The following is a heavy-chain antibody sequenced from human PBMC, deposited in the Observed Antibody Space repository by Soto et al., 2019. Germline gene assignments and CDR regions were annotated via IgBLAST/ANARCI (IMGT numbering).Heavy chain of an antibody. CDR1: GFTFSSYS. J-gene: IGHJ4*02. Sequence: LRLSCAASGFTFSSYSMNWVRQAPGKGLEWVSSISSSSSYIYYADSVKGRFTTSRDNAKNSLYLQMNSLRAEDTAVYYCATPALYDSSGYYSASQDYWGQGTLVTVSS. CDR2: ISSSSSYI. V-gene: IGHV3-21*01. D-gene: IGHD3-22*01. CDR3: ATPALYDSSGYYSASQDY.